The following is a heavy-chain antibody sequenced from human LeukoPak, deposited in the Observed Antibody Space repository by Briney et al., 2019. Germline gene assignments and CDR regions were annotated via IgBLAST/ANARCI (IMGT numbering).Heavy chain of an antibody. CDR1: GFTFKDYC. J-gene: IGHJ6*02. D-gene: IGHD1-26*01. Sequence: GRSLRLSCAATGFTFKDYCMHWVRQPPGKGLEWVSSINWNGGSTEYADSVKGRFTISRDNAKNSLYLQLSSLRPEDTALYYCAKHMRATNTYSFFGLDVWGQGTTVTVSS. CDR2: INWNGGST. CDR3: AKHMRATNTYSFFGLDV. V-gene: IGHV3-9*01.